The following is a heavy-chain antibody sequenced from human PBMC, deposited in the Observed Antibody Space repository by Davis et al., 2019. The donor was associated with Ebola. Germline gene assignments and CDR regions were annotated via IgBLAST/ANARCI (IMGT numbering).Heavy chain of an antibody. V-gene: IGHV1-3*01. CDR1: GYTFTSYA. Sequence: AASVKVSCKASGYTFTSYAMHWVRQAPGQRLEWMGWINAGNGNTKYSQKFQGRVTITRDTSASTACMELSSLRSEDTAVYYCARVWNGYYYYGMDVWGQGTTVTVSS. CDR3: ARVWNGYYYYGMDV. J-gene: IGHJ6*02. D-gene: IGHD1-1*01. CDR2: INAGNGNT.